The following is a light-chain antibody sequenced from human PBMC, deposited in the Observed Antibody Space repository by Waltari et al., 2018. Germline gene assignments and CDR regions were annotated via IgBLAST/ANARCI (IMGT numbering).Light chain of an antibody. J-gene: IGKJ1*01. CDR1: QTISRY. V-gene: IGKV1-39*01. Sequence: IQMTQSPSSLSASVGDRVTITCRASQTISRYLNWYQQKPGKAPNLLIYAASSLQSGVPSRFSGSGSGRDFTLIITSLQPEDFATYYCQQSYSFTRTFGKGTKVEIK. CDR2: AAS. CDR3: QQSYSFTRT.